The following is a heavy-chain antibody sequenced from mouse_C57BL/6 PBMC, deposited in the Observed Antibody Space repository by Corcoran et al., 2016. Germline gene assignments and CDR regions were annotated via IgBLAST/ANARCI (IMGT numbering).Heavy chain of an antibody. CDR2: INPNNGGT. Sequence: EVQLQQSGPELVKPGASVKISCKASGYTFTDYYMNWVKQSHGKSLEWIGDINPNNGGTSYNQKFKGKATLTVDKSSSTAYMELRSLTSEDSAVYYCARTMITDYWGQGTTLTVSS. V-gene: IGHV1-26*01. CDR1: GYTFTDYY. D-gene: IGHD2-4*01. J-gene: IGHJ2*01. CDR3: ARTMITDY.